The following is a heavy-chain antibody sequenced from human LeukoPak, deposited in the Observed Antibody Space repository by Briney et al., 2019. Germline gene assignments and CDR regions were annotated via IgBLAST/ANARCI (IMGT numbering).Heavy chain of an antibody. V-gene: IGHV3-30-3*01. Sequence: GGSLRLSCAASGFTFSSYAMHWVRQAPGKGLEWVAVISYDGSNKYYADSVKGRFTISRDNSKNTLYLQMNSLRAEDTAVYYCARDPKRHSYGSHFDYWGQGTLVTVSS. CDR2: ISYDGSNK. CDR3: ARDPKRHSYGSHFDY. D-gene: IGHD5-18*01. CDR1: GFTFSSYA. J-gene: IGHJ4*02.